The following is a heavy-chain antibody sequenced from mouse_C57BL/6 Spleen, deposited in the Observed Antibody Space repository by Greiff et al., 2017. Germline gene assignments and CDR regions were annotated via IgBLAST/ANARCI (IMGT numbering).Heavy chain of an antibody. D-gene: IGHD1-2*01. CDR2: IDPETGGT. Sequence: QVQLQQSGAELVRPGASVTLSCKASGYTFTDYEMHWVKQTPVHGLEWIGAIDPETGGTDYNQKFKGKAILTADKSSSTAYMELRSLTSEDSAVYYCTSYGVYYAMDCWGQGASVTVSS. V-gene: IGHV1-15*01. CDR3: TSYGVYYAMDC. CDR1: GYTFTDYE. J-gene: IGHJ4*01.